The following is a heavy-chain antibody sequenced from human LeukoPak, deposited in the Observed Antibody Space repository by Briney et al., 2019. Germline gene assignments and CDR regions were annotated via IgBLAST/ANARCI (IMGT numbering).Heavy chain of an antibody. CDR2: INHSGST. V-gene: IGHV4-34*01. D-gene: IGHD1-20*01. J-gene: IGHJ4*02. CDR3: ARGITGLD. Sequence: SETLSLTCAVYGGSFSGYYWSWIRQPPGKGLEWIGEINHSGSTNYNPSLKSRVPISVDTSKNQFSLKLSSVTAADTAVHYCARGITGLDWGQGTLVTVSS. CDR1: GGSFSGYY.